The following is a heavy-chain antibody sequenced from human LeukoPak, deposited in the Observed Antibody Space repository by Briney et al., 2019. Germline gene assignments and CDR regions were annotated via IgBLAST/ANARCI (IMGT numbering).Heavy chain of an antibody. D-gene: IGHD2-2*01. V-gene: IGHV3-23*01. CDR3: AKDKRDCSSTSCYAVGVLDYYYGMDV. Sequence: GGSLRLSCAASGFTFSSSAMSWVRQAPGKGLEWVSAISGSGGSTYYADSVKGRFTISRDNSKNTLYLQMNSLRAEDTAVYYCAKDKRDCSSTSCYAVGVLDYYYGMDVWGQGTTVTVSS. J-gene: IGHJ6*02. CDR2: ISGSGGST. CDR1: GFTFSSSA.